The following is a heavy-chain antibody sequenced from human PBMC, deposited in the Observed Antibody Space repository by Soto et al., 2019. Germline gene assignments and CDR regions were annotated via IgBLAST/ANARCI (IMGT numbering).Heavy chain of an antibody. CDR1: GFTFSSYS. J-gene: IGHJ3*02. Sequence: EVQLVESGGGLVKPGGSLRLSCAASGFTFSSYSMNWVRQAPGKGLEWVSSISSSSSYIYYADSVKGRFTISRDNAKNSLYLQMTSLRAEDTAVYYCAQQGHGAFDIWGQGTMVTVSS. V-gene: IGHV3-21*01. CDR2: ISSSSSYI. CDR3: AQQGHGAFDI.